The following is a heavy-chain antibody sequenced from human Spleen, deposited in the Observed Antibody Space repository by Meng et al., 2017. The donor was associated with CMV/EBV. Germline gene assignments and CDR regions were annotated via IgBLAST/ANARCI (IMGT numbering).Heavy chain of an antibody. D-gene: IGHD5-12*01. CDR2: IYYSGST. CDR3: ASGYTGYGTFDH. J-gene: IGHJ4*02. CDR1: GGSISSYY. V-gene: IGHV4-59*01. Sequence: SETLSLTCTVSGGSISSYYWSWIRQPPGKGLEWIGYIYYSGSTNYNPSLKSRVTISVDTSKNQFSLKLSSVTAADTAVYYCASGYTGYGTFDHWGQGTLVTVSS.